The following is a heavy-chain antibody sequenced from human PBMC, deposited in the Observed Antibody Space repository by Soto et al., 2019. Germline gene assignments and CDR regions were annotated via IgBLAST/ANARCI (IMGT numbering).Heavy chain of an antibody. D-gene: IGHD3-10*01. CDR1: GFTFSDYY. CDR3: ASRLSFGELFPDNI. V-gene: IGHV3-11*01. CDR2: ISSSGSTI. J-gene: IGHJ3*02. Sequence: QVQLVESGGGLVKPGGSLRLSCAASGFTFSDYYMSWIRQAPGKGLEWVSYISSSGSTIYYADSVKGRFTISRDNAKNSLYLQLNSLRAEDTAVYYCASRLSFGELFPDNIWGQGTMVTVSS.